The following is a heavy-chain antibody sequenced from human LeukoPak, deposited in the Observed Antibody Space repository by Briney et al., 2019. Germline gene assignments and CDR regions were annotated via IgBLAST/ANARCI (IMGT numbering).Heavy chain of an antibody. V-gene: IGHV4-59*01. CDR2: IYFSGSI. CDR1: GDSISSSY. CDR3: ARGGDSSGYYYYFDL. D-gene: IGHD3-22*01. J-gene: IGHJ4*02. Sequence: PSETLSLTCTVSGDSISSSYWSWIRQPRGKGLEWIASIYFSGSIDYNPSLKSRVTISVDTSMNQFSLRLGSVTAADTAVYYCARGGDSSGYYYYFDLWGQGSLVTVSS.